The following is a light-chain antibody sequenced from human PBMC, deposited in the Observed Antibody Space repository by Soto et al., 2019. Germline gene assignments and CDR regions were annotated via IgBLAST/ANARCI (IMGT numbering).Light chain of an antibody. V-gene: IGLV2-14*01. J-gene: IGLJ2*01. CDR3: SSYTSSDTLV. Sequence: QSALTQPASVSASPGQSITISCTGSSSDVGGHNYVSWYQQHPGKAPKLMIYNVSNQPSGVSNRFSGSKSGNTASLTISGLQAEDEADYYCSSYTSSDTLVFGGGTKVTVL. CDR2: NVS. CDR1: SSDVGGHNY.